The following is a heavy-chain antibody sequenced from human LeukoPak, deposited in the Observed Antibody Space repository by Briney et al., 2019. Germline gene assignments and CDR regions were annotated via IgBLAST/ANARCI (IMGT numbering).Heavy chain of an antibody. CDR2: IYHSVST. J-gene: IGHJ2*01. Sequence: SETLSLTCAVSGGSISSGGYSWSWIRQPPGKGLEWIGYIYHSVSTYYNPSLKSRVTISVDRSKNQFSLKLSSVTAADTAVYYCARGKSSRRRYFDLWGRGTLVTVSS. D-gene: IGHD2-15*01. CDR3: ARGKSSRRRYFDL. V-gene: IGHV4-30-2*01. CDR1: GGSISSGGYS.